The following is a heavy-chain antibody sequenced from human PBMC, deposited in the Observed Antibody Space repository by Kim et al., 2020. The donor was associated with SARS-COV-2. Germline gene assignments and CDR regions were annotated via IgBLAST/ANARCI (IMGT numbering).Heavy chain of an antibody. J-gene: IGHJ4*02. D-gene: IGHD3-16*02. CDR1: GGSISSSSYY. V-gene: IGHV4-39*01. CDR3: ARLGTYDYVWGSYRYPHDIDY. Sequence: SETLSLTCTVSGGSISSSSYYWGWIRQPPGKGLEWIGSIYYSGSTYYNPSLKSRVTISVDTSKNQFSLKLSSVTAADTAVYYCARLGTYDYVWGSYRYPHDIDYWGQGTLVTVSS. CDR2: IYYSGST.